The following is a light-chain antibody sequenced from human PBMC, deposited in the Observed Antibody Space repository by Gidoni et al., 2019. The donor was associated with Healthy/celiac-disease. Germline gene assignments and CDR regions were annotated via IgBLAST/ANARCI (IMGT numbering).Light chain of an antibody. V-gene: IGKV1-39*01. CDR1: QSISSY. Sequence: DIQMTQSPSSLSASVGDRVTITCRASQSISSYLNWYQQKPGKAPKLLLYAASSLQSGVPSRFSGSGSGTDFTLTISSLQPEDVATYYCQQRYSTPLFTFGPGTKVDIK. J-gene: IGKJ3*01. CDR2: AAS. CDR3: QQRYSTPLFT.